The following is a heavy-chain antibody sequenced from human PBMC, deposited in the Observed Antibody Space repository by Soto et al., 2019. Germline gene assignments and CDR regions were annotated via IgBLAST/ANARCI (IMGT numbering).Heavy chain of an antibody. Sequence: SETLSLTCTVSGDSITRGDYYWSWIRQPPGKGLEWIGYIYYSGSTYYNPSLKSRVTISVDTSKNQFSLKLSSVTAADTAVYYCARRNSSGYKIIYYYYGMDVWGQGTTVTVSS. V-gene: IGHV4-30-4*01. J-gene: IGHJ6*02. CDR1: GDSITRGDYY. CDR2: IYYSGST. D-gene: IGHD3-22*01. CDR3: ARRNSSGYKIIYYYYGMDV.